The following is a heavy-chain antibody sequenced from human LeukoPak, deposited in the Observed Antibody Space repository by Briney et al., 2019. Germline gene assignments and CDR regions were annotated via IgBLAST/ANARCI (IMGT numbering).Heavy chain of an antibody. CDR1: GGSFSGYY. Sequence: SETLSLTCAVYGGSFSGYYWSWIRQPPGKGLEWIGEINHSGSTNYNPSLKSRVTISVDTSKNQFSLKLSSVTAADTAVYYCARAGDFWSGYYPHWGQGTLVTVSS. CDR2: INHSGST. J-gene: IGHJ4*02. CDR3: ARAGDFWSGYYPH. D-gene: IGHD3-3*01. V-gene: IGHV4-34*01.